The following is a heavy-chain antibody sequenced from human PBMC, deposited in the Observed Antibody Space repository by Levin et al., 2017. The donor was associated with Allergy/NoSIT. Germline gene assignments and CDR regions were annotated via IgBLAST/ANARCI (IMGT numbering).Heavy chain of an antibody. CDR1: GYSFTSYW. CDR2: IYPGDSDT. Sequence: GESLKISCKGSGYSFTSYWIGWVRQMPGKGLEWMGIIYPGDSDTRYSPSFQGQVTISADKSISTAYLQWSSLKASDTAMYYCARLSRAHIVVVTAIREGLDYWGQGTLVTVSS. CDR3: ARLSRAHIVVVTAIREGLDY. J-gene: IGHJ4*02. D-gene: IGHD2-21*02. V-gene: IGHV5-51*01.